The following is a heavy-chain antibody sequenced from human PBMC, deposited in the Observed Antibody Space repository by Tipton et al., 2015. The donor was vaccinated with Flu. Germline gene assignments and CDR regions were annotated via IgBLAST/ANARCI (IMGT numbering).Heavy chain of an antibody. CDR3: AREGHVSYSGYYYYYGMEV. CDR1: GGSISSYY. CDR2: IYYSGST. V-gene: IGHV4-59*01. J-gene: IGHJ6*02. D-gene: IGHD1-26*01. Sequence: TLSLTCTVSGGSISSYYGSWIRQPPGKGLEWIGYIYYSGSTNYNPSLKSRVTISVDTSKNQFSLKLSSVTAAATAVYYCAREGHVSYSGYYYYYGMEVWDPGSTVTVS.